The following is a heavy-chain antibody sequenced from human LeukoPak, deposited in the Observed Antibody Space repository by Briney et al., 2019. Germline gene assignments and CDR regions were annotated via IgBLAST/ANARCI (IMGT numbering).Heavy chain of an antibody. Sequence: SETLSLTCTVSGGSISSSSYYWGWIRQPPGKGLEWIRRIYYSGSTYYNPSLKSPVTISVDTSKNQFSLKLSSVTAADTAVYYCARPGMGCTNGVCSKGFDYWGQGTLVTVSS. CDR3: ARPGMGCTNGVCSKGFDY. J-gene: IGHJ4*02. CDR1: GGSISSSSYY. CDR2: IYYSGST. V-gene: IGHV4-39*01. D-gene: IGHD2-8*01.